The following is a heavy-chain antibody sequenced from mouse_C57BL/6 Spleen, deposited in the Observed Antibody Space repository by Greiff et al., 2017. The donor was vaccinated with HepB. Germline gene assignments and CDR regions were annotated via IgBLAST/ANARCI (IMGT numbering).Heavy chain of an antibody. V-gene: IGHV1-69*01. J-gene: IGHJ1*03. Sequence: QVQLQQSGAELVMPGASVKLSCKASGYTFTSYWMHWVKQRPGQGLEWIGEIDPSDSYTNYNQKFKGKSTLTVDKSSSTAYMQLSSLTSEDSAVYYCARRWPYGYFDVWGTGTTVTVSS. CDR2: IDPSDSYT. CDR3: ARRWPYGYFDV. D-gene: IGHD2-3*01. CDR1: GYTFTSYW.